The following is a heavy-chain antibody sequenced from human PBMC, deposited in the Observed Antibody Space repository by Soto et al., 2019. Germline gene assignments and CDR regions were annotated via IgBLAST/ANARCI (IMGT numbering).Heavy chain of an antibody. D-gene: IGHD6-13*01. J-gene: IGHJ6*02. V-gene: IGHV1-69*01. Sequence: QVQLVQSGAEVKKPGSSVKVSCKASGGTFSSYAISWVRQAPGQGLEWMGGIIPIFGTANYAQKFQGRVMITADESTSTAYMELSSLRSEDTVVYYCARIAEVLVFYYYYSMDVWGQGTTVTVS. CDR1: GGTFSSYA. CDR3: ARIAEVLVFYYYYSMDV. CDR2: IIPIFGTA.